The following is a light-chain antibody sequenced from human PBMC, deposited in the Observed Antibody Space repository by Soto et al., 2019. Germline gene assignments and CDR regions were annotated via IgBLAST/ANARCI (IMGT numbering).Light chain of an antibody. CDR3: HQRQSWPRT. CDR1: RYINTR. CDR2: QTS. V-gene: IGKV3-11*01. Sequence: IVCTQSPATLSSFPGDRINLSCRASRYINTRLAWYQHRPGQAPRLLIYQTSIRAAGIPARFSASATGTDFTLTISYVQPEDFAVYYCHQRQSWPRTFGQGTKVDIK. J-gene: IGKJ1*01.